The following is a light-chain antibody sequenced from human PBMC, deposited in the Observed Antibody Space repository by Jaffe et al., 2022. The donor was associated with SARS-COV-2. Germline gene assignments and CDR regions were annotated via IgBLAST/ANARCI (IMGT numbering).Light chain of an antibody. Sequence: QSVLTQPPSVSAAPGQKVTISCSGSSSNIGNNAVSWYQQFPGTAPKLLIYENNKRSSGIPDRFSGSKSGTSATLGITGLQTGDEADYYCGAWDSSLSAEVFGTGTKVTVL. CDR1: SSNIGNNA. CDR3: GAWDSSLSAEV. J-gene: IGLJ1*01. V-gene: IGLV1-51*01. CDR2: ENN.